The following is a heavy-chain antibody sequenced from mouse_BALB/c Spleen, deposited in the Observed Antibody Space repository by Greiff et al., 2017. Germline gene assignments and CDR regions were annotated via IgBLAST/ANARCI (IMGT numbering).Heavy chain of an antibody. J-gene: IGHJ1*01. D-gene: IGHD1-1*01. CDR1: GYTFTSYW. CDR3: TSRYYGSSYGYWYFDV. CDR2: INPSTGYT. Sequence: VKLVESGAELAKPGASVKMSCKASGYTFTSYWMHWVKQRPGQGLEWIGYINPSTGYTEYNQKFKDKATLTADKSSSTAYMQLSSLTSEDSAVYYCTSRYYGSSYGYWYFDVWGAGTTVTVSS. V-gene: IGHV1-7*01.